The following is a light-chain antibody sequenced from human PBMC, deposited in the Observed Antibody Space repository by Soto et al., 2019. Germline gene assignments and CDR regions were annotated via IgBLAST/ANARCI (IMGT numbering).Light chain of an antibody. V-gene: IGLV1-47*02. CDR3: AAWDDSLSGGL. CDR2: SNN. J-gene: IGLJ2*01. CDR1: NSNIGPNY. Sequence: QSALTQPPSASGTPGQTVTISCSGSNSNIGPNYVYWYQQLPGTAPKLLIYSNNQRPSGVPDRFSGSKSGTSASLAISRLRSEDEADYYCAAWDDSLSGGLFGGGTKLTVL.